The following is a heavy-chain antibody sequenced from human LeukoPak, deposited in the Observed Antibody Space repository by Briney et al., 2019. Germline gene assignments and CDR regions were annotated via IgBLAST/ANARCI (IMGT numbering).Heavy chain of an antibody. D-gene: IGHD1-26*01. V-gene: IGHV3-48*03. J-gene: IGHJ4*02. CDR1: GFTFSNYE. CDR2: ISDSGSSI. Sequence: PGGSLRLSCAASGFTFSNYEMNWVRQAPGKGLEWVSYISDSGSSIYYADSVKGRFTVSRDNAKNSLYLQMNSLRAEDTAVYYCASVTIVGPTADYWGQGTLVTVSS. CDR3: ASVTIVGPTADY.